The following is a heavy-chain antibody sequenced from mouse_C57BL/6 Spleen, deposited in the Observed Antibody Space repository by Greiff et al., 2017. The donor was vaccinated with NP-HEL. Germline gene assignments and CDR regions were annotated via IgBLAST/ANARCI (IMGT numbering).Heavy chain of an antibody. Sequence: EVKLMESGGGLVKPGGSLNLSCAASGFTFSDYGMHWVRPAPEQGLEWVAYISRGSSTIYYADTVKGRFTISRDNAKNTLFLQMTSLRAEDTAMYYCASGVLRGPLDYWGQGTTLTVSS. D-gene: IGHD1-1*01. J-gene: IGHJ2*01. CDR1: GFTFSDYG. CDR2: ISRGSSTI. V-gene: IGHV5-17*01. CDR3: ASGVLRGPLDY.